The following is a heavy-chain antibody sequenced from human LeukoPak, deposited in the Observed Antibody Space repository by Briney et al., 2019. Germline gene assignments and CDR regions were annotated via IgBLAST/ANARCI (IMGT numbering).Heavy chain of an antibody. J-gene: IGHJ4*02. D-gene: IGHD2-15*01. V-gene: IGHV3-64*02. CDR1: GFTFSSYA. CDR2: ITSNGGSP. Sequence: QPSGSLRLSCAASGFTFSSYAMHWVRQAPGQGLEYVSAITSNGGSPYYADSVRRRFTIARDNSKNMLYLQMASLSADDIAVYYCAREYCSGGDCQYYFDYWGQGTLVTVSS. CDR3: AREYCSGGDCQYYFDY.